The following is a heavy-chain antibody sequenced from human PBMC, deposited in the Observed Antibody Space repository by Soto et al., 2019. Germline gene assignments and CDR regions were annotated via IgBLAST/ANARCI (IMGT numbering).Heavy chain of an antibody. CDR1: GGSISSSSYY. D-gene: IGHD3-3*01. CDR2: IYYSGST. CDR3: ARQAITIFGVVIKLDYYYYYMDV. V-gene: IGHV4-39*01. Sequence: SETLSLTCTVSGGSISSSSYYWGWIRQSPGKGLEWIGSIYYSGSTYYNPSLKSRVTISVDTSKNQFSLKLSSVTAADTAVYYCARQAITIFGVVIKLDYYYYYMDVWGKGTTVTVSS. J-gene: IGHJ6*03.